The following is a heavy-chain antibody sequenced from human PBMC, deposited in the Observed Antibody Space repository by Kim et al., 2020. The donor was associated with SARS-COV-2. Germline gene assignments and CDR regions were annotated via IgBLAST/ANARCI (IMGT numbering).Heavy chain of an antibody. CDR3: ARDTTVPNQDNYYDYYGMDV. J-gene: IGHJ6*02. Sequence: SVKVSCKASGGTFSSYAISWVRQAPGQGLEWMGRIIPILGIANYAQKFQGRVTITADNSTSTAYMELSSLRSEDTAVYYCARDTTVPNQDNYYDYYGMDVWGQGTTVTVSS. V-gene: IGHV1-69*04. CDR2: IIPILGIA. D-gene: IGHD4-17*01. CDR1: GGTFSSYA.